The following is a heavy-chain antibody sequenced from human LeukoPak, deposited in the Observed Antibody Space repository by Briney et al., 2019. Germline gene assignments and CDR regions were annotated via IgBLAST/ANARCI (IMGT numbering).Heavy chain of an antibody. D-gene: IGHD3-10*01. Sequence: GESLKICYHGAGYTFSYFLVAWGRQMPGKGLELMGVIYPGDSDTRYSPSFHGQVTLSADESITTASLQWSSLKASDTATYYCARTLDYGSASTRYSDVWGKGTRVIVSS. CDR3: ARTLDYGSASTRYSDV. V-gene: IGHV5-51*01. CDR1: GYTFSYFL. J-gene: IGHJ6*04. CDR2: IYPGDSDT.